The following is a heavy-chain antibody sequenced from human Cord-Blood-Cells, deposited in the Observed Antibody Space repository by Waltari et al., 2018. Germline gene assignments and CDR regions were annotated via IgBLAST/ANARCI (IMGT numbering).Heavy chain of an antibody. J-gene: IGHJ2*01. CDR3: AREGLGEDWYFDL. Sequence: QVQLVESGGGVVQPGRSLRLSCAASGFTFSSYAMHWVRQAPGKGLEWVAVITYDGSNKYYAYSVKGRFTISRDNSKNTLYLQMNSLRAEDTAVYYCAREGLGEDWYFDLWGRGTLVTVSS. D-gene: IGHD3-16*01. CDR2: ITYDGSNK. V-gene: IGHV3-30-3*01. CDR1: GFTFSSYA.